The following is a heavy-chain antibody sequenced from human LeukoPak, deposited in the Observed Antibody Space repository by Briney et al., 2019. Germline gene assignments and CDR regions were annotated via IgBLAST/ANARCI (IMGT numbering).Heavy chain of an antibody. J-gene: IGHJ4*02. D-gene: IGHD6-19*01. CDR2: ISSSSSYI. CDR3: ARAVAGYYFDY. V-gene: IGHV3-21*01. Sequence: GGSLRLSCAASGFTFSSYSMNWDRQAPGKGLEWVSSISSSSSYIYYADSVKGRFTISRDNAKNSLYLQMNSLRAEDTAVYYCARAVAGYYFDYWGQGTLVTVSS. CDR1: GFTFSSYS.